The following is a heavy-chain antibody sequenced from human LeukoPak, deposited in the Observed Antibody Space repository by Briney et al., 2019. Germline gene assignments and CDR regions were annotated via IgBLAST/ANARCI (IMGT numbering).Heavy chain of an antibody. CDR1: GFTFSSYG. Sequence: PGGSLRLSCAASGFTFSSYGMHWVRQAPGKGLEWVAVISYDGSNKYYADSVKGRFTISRDNAKNSLYLQMNSLRAEDTAVYYCTRDIENDPDYCSGGRCYHAFDIWGQGTMVTVSS. CDR2: ISYDGSNK. J-gene: IGHJ3*02. CDR3: TRDIENDPDYCSGGRCYHAFDI. V-gene: IGHV3-30*03. D-gene: IGHD2-15*01.